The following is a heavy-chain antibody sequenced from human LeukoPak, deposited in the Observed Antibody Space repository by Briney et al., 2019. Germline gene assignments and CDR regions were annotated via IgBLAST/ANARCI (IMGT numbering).Heavy chain of an antibody. V-gene: IGHV1-2*02. CDR2: INPNSGGT. D-gene: IGHD6-13*01. J-gene: IGHJ5*02. Sequence: ASVKVSCKASGYTFTGYYMHWVRQAPGQGLEWMGWINPNSGGTNYAQKFQGRVTMTRDTSISTAYMELSRLRSDDTAVYYCARDWSSSWYDEFWLDPWGQGTLVTVSS. CDR1: GYTFTGYY. CDR3: ARDWSSSWYDEFWLDP.